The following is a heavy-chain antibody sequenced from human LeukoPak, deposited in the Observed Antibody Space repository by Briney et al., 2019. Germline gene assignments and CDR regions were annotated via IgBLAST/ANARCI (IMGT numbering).Heavy chain of an antibody. V-gene: IGHV4-59*01. J-gene: IGHJ4*02. D-gene: IGHD1-26*01. CDR3: ARAKLLRFDY. CDR1: GGSISSYY. CDR2: IYYSGST. Sequence: SETLSLTCTVSGGSISSYYWSWIWQPPGKGLEWIGYIYYSGSTNYNPSLKSRVTISVDTSKNQFSLKLSSVTAADTAVYYCARAKLLRFDYWGQGTLVTVSS.